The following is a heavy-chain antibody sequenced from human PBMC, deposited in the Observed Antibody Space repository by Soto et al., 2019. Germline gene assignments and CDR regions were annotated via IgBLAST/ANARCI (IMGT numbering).Heavy chain of an antibody. J-gene: IGHJ6*02. D-gene: IGHD3-10*01. CDR2: INSDGTST. Sequence: EVQVVESGGGLVQPGGSLRLSCAASGFTFSNYWIHWVRQAPGKGLVWVSRINSDGTSTSYADSVKGRFTISRNNAKNTLYLQMNSLRVEDTAVYYCARAVRSGSYPYYSCGMDVWGQGTMVTVSS. V-gene: IGHV3-74*01. CDR3: ARAVRSGSYPYYSCGMDV. CDR1: GFTFSNYW.